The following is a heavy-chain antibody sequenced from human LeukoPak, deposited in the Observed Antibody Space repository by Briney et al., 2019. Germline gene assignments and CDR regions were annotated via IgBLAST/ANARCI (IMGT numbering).Heavy chain of an antibody. CDR2: IKNKANSYIT. Sequence: SGRSLRLSCAASGFTFSDHFMDWVRQAPGKGLEWVGRIKNKANSYITQYAASMEGRFTISRDDSKNSLYLQMSSLKTEDTAMYYCASIRGTLGYWGQGTVVTVSS. D-gene: IGHD1-26*01. J-gene: IGHJ4*02. V-gene: IGHV3-72*01. CDR3: ASIRGTLGY. CDR1: GFTFSDHF.